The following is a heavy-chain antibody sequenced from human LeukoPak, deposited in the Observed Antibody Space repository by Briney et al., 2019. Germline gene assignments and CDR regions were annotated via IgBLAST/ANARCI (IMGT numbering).Heavy chain of an antibody. Sequence: TSETLSLTCTVSGGSITSGGYYFSWVRQYPGKGLEWIGYIYYSGSAYYNPSLESRVSMSADTSKKQFSLRLTSVTAADTAMYFCARGGGVGCSGGSCFLDYWGPGTLVTVSS. V-gene: IGHV4-31*03. D-gene: IGHD2-15*01. CDR3: ARGGGVGCSGGSCFLDY. CDR1: GGSITSGGYY. CDR2: IYYSGSA. J-gene: IGHJ4*02.